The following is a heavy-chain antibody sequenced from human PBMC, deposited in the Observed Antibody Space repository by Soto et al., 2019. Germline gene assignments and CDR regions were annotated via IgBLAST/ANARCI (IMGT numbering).Heavy chain of an antibody. V-gene: IGHV4-61*01. J-gene: IGHJ5*02. CDR3: AKDSGYNYGYFRWFDP. CDR1: GGSVSSGSHY. Sequence: SETLSLTCTVSGGSVSSGSHYWSWIRQPPGKGLACIGYIYYSGSTNYNPALKSRVTISLDTSKSQFSLKPSSVTAADTAFYYCAKDSGYNYGYFRWFDPWGQGTLVTVSS. CDR2: IYYSGST. D-gene: IGHD5-18*01.